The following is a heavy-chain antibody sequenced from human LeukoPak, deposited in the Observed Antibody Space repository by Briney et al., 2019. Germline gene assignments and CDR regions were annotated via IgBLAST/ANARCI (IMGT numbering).Heavy chain of an antibody. CDR2: ISAYNGNT. CDR1: GYTFTSYG. J-gene: IGHJ4*02. V-gene: IGHV1-18*01. CDR3: ARDGMGATLYYFDY. Sequence: VASVKVSCKASGYTFTSYGISWVRQAPGQGLEWMGWISAYNGNTNYAQKLQGRVTMTTDTSTSTAYMELRSLRSDDTAVYYCARDGMGATLYYFDYWGQGTLVTVSS. D-gene: IGHD1-26*01.